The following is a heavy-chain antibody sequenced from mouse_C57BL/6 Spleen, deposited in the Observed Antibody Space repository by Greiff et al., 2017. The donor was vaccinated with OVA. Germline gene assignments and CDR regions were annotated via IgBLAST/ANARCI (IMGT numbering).Heavy chain of an antibody. CDR1: GYTFTSYW. D-gene: IGHD2-4*01. J-gene: IGHJ2*01. Sequence: QVQLQQPGAELVMPGASVKLSCKASGYTFTSYWMHWVKQRPGQGLEWIGEIDPSDSYTNYNQKFKGKSTLTVDKSSSTAYMQLSSLTSEDSAVYYCAKRDDDYRDYWGQGTTLTVSS. CDR3: AKRDDDYRDY. CDR2: IDPSDSYT. V-gene: IGHV1-69*01.